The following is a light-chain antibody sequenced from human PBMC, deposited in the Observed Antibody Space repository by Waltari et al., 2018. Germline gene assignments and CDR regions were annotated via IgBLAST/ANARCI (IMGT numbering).Light chain of an antibody. V-gene: IGLV2-23*02. CDR3: CSYAGSAISM. CDR1: TSDIGKYNL. CDR2: YVN. J-gene: IGLJ3*02. Sequence: QSALTQTASVSGSPGQAITISCSGTTSDIGKYNLVSWYQQHPGKAPTLIIYYVNKRPSGVSNRFSGSKSGNTAFLTISGLQSADEADYYCCSYAGSAISMFGGGTKVTVL.